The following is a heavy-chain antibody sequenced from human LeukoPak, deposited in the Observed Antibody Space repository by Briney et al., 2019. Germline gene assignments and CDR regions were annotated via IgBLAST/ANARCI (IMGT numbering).Heavy chain of an antibody. V-gene: IGHV3-49*03. J-gene: IGHJ4*02. Sequence: GGSLRLSCAASGFTFSSYWMSWFRQAPGKGLEWVGFIRSKAYGGTTEYAASVKGRFTISRDDSKSIAYLQMNSLKTEDTAVYYCTRGGASSGWYYFDYWGQGTLVTVSS. D-gene: IGHD6-19*01. CDR1: GFTFSSYW. CDR2: IRSKAYGGTT. CDR3: TRGGASSGWYYFDY.